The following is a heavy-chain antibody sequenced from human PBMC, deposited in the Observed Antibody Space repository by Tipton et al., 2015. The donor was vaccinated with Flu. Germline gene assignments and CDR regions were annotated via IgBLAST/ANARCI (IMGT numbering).Heavy chain of an antibody. CDR2: INQDGSEK. CDR3: VRAIGAAGSH. D-gene: IGHD6-13*01. V-gene: IGHV3-7*01. J-gene: IGHJ4*02. Sequence: SLRLSCADSGFTFSSYWMSWVRQAPGKGLEWVANINQDGSEKYYVDSVKGRFTISRDNAKNLAYLQMNGLRAEDTALYYCVRAIGAAGSHWGQGTLVTVSS. CDR1: GFTFSSYW.